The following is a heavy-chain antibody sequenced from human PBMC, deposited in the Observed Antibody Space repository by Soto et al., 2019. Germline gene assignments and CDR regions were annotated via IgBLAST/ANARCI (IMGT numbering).Heavy chain of an antibody. D-gene: IGHD3-3*02. Sequence: GGSLRVSCPASGFTFRSHSMNWVRQAPGKGLEWIAYISSGSSDIYYGVSVKGRVTISRDNAQNSVYLQLENLRDADTAVYYCVRDLGCISESCHGHFDHWGRGTLVTVSS. J-gene: IGHJ4*02. CDR1: GFTFRSHS. CDR3: VRDLGCISESCHGHFDH. V-gene: IGHV3-21*06. CDR2: ISSGSSDI.